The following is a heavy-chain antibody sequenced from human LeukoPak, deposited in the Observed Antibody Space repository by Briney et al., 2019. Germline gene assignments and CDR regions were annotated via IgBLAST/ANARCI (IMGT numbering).Heavy chain of an antibody. CDR1: GSSISSYY. J-gene: IGHJ4*02. Sequence: PSETLSLTCTVSGSSISSYYWSWIRQPAGKGLEWIGRIYASGTTNYNPSLKSRVTMSVDTSKNQFSLKMSSVTAADTAVYYCAGGYCNATTCYTGDFWGQGTLVTVSS. V-gene: IGHV4-4*07. CDR2: IYASGTT. D-gene: IGHD2-2*02. CDR3: AGGYCNATTCYTGDF.